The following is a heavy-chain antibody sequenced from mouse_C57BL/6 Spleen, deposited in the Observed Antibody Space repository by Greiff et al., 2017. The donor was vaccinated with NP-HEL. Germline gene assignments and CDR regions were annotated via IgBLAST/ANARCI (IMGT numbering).Heavy chain of an antibody. D-gene: IGHD2-4*01. CDR3: ARGVSTYYDYPWDY. Sequence: EVQLVESGGGLVKPGGSLKLSCAASGFTFSSYAMSWVRQTPEKRLEWVATISDGGSYTYYPDNVKGRFTISRDNAKNNLYLQMSHLKSEDTAMYYCARGVSTYYDYPWDYWGQGTSVTVSS. V-gene: IGHV5-4*01. J-gene: IGHJ4*01. CDR2: ISDGGSYT. CDR1: GFTFSSYA.